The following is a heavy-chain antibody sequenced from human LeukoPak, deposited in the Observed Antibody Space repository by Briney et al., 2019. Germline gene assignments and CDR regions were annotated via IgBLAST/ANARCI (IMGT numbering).Heavy chain of an antibody. J-gene: IGHJ4*02. Sequence: GGSLRLSCAASGFTLSRSWMAWVRQAPGKGLEWVANIKEDGSEKYYVDSVKGRFTISRDNAKNSLYLQMNSLRAEDTALYYCARSTAGFDYWGQGTLVTVSS. V-gene: IGHV3-7*01. CDR2: IKEDGSEK. CDR1: GFTLSRSW. D-gene: IGHD1-1*01. CDR3: ARSTAGFDY.